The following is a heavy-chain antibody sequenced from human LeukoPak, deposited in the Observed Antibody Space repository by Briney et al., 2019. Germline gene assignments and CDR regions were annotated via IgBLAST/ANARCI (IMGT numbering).Heavy chain of an antibody. CDR2: IKQDGSEK. J-gene: IGHJ4*02. CDR3: ARGARYYDFWSGYYGH. Sequence: GGSLRLSCAASGFTFSSYWMGWVRQAPGKGLEWVANIKQDGSEKYYVDSVKGRFTISRDNAKNSLYLQMNSLRAEDTAVYYCARGARYYDFWSGYYGHWGQGTLVTVSS. D-gene: IGHD3-3*01. CDR1: GFTFSSYW. V-gene: IGHV3-7*03.